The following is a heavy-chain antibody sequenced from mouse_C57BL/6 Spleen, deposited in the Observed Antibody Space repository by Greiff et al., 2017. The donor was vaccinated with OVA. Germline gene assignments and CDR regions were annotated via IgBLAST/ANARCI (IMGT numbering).Heavy chain of an antibody. J-gene: IGHJ3*01. V-gene: IGHV1-53*01. CDR2: ITPCNGGT. CDR1: GYTFTSYW. Sequence: QVQLQQPGTELVKPGASVKLSCKASGYTFTSYWMQWVKQRPGQGLEWIGNITPCNGGTNYNAKFQSKATLTVDKSSITAYIQLSSRTSKDAAVYSGARVWIYDYEAWFAYWGQGTLVTVSA. D-gene: IGHD2-4*01. CDR3: ARVWIYDYEAWFAY.